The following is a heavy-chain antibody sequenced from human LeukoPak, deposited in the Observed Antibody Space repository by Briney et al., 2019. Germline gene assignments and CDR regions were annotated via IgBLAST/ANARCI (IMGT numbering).Heavy chain of an antibody. CDR3: ARGLYCSSTSCYDLDY. J-gene: IGHJ4*02. D-gene: IGHD2-2*01. CDR2: ISSSSSYI. Sequence: GGSLRLSCAASGFTFSSYSMNWVRQAPGKGLEWVSSISSSSSYIYYADSVKGRFTISRDNAKNSLYLQMNSLRAEDTAVYYCARGLYCSSTSCYDLDYWGQGTLVTVSS. V-gene: IGHV3-21*01. CDR1: GFTFSSYS.